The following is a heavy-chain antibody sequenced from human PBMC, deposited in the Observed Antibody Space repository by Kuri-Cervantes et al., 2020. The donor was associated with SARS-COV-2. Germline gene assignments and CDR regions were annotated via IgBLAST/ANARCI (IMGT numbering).Heavy chain of an antibody. Sequence: GESLKISCTASGFTFGDYAMSWVRQAPGKGLEWVGFIRSKAYGGTTEYAASVKGRFTISRDDSKSIAYLQMNSLRAEDSAVYYCAKGVVAVAGTLRGFDYWGQGTLVTVSS. D-gene: IGHD6-19*01. CDR3: AKGVVAVAGTLRGFDY. CDR2: IRSKAYGGTT. J-gene: IGHJ4*02. V-gene: IGHV3-49*04. CDR1: GFTFGDYA.